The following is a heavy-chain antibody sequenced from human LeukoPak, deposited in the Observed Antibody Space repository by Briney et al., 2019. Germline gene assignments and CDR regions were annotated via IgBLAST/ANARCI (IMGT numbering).Heavy chain of an antibody. V-gene: IGHV3-23*01. CDR2: ISGSGDMT. CDR1: GFTFSIYG. CDR3: ARSQTNAVYYYGMDV. J-gene: IGHJ6*02. D-gene: IGHD2-8*01. Sequence: PGGSLRLSCAASGFTFSIYGMNWVRQAPGKGLEWVSDISGSGDMTYYADSVKGRFTISRDNSKNTVYLQMNGLRAEDTAVYFCARSQTNAVYYYGMDVWGQGTTVTVSS.